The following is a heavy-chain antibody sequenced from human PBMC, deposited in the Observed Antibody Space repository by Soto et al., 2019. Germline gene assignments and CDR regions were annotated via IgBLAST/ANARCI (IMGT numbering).Heavy chain of an antibody. J-gene: IGHJ4*02. V-gene: IGHV2-5*02. CDR2: LYWDDYE. CDR1: GFSLSTRGVG. D-gene: IGHD2-2*01. CDR3: APLPRGFTYFFDY. Sequence: QITLNESGPPLVKPTQTLTLTCTFSGFSLSTRGVGVGWIRQPPGKALEWLALLYWDDYERYSPSLMRRLTSSQDTSKNPVLLTMTNMDPVDTATYYCAPLPRGFTYFFDYGGRGTLVTVSS.